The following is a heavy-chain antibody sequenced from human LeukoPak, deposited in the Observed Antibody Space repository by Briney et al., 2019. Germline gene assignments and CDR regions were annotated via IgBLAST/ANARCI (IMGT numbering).Heavy chain of an antibody. J-gene: IGHJ1*01. CDR3: AKDAGWGYYDL. Sequence: GGSLTLSCAASGFTFTFSWMTWVRQAPGRGLEWVANINKEGNRKYYVDSVKGRFAISRDNANNSMLLQMTSLRAEDASVYFCAKDAGWGYYDLGGQGTPVTVSS. D-gene: IGHD3-22*01. V-gene: IGHV3-7*01. CDR1: GFTFTFSW. CDR2: INKEGNRK.